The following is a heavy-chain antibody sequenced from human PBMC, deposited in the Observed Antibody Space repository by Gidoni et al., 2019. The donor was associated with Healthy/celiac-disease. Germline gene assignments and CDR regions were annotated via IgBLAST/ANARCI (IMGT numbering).Heavy chain of an antibody. V-gene: IGHV4-61*02. D-gene: IGHD1-1*01. Sequence: PSQTLSLTCTVSGGSISSGSYYWSWIRQPAGKGLEWIGRIYTSGSTNYNPSLKSRVTMSVDTSKNQFSRKMSSVTAADTAVYYCARQSTGTPRVAFDYWGQGTLVTVSS. J-gene: IGHJ4*02. CDR1: GGSISSGSYY. CDR2: IYTSGST. CDR3: ARQSTGTPRVAFDY.